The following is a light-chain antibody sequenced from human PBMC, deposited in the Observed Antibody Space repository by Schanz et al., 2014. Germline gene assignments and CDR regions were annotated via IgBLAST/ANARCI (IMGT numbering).Light chain of an antibody. J-gene: IGLJ1*01. CDR1: RSNIGSNP. Sequence: QSVLTQPPSASGPPGQRVTISCSGSRSNIGSNPVNWYQHLPGTAPKLLIYSNYQRPSGVPDRFSGSKSGTSASLAISGLQSEDEADYYCAAWDDTLNTYVFGFGTKLTVL. CDR2: SNY. V-gene: IGLV1-44*01. CDR3: AAWDDTLNTYV.